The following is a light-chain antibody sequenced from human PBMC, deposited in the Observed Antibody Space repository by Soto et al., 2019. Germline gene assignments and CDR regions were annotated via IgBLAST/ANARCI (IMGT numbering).Light chain of an antibody. CDR1: SSNIGNNA. CDR3: AAWDDSVNGVV. CDR2: NNN. V-gene: IGLV1-44*01. J-gene: IGLJ2*01. Sequence: QSVLTQPPSASGTPGQRVTISCSGSSSNIGNNAVHWYQQLPGTAPKLLIDNNNQRPSGVPDRFSGSKSGTSASLAISGLLYEDEADYYCAAWDDSVNGVVAGGGTKLTVL.